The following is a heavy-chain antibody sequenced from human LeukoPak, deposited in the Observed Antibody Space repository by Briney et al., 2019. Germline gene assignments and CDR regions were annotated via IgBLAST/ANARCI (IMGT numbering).Heavy chain of an antibody. CDR2: IEDDGSEQ. D-gene: IGHD5-12*01. V-gene: IGHV3-7*01. CDR1: GFNFGNYW. CDR3: ARDIIRGQSDFDY. J-gene: IGHJ4*02. Sequence: GGFLRLSCVASGFNFGNYWMSWVRQAPGKGLEFVGNIEDDGSEQNYVDSVKGRFTISRDNVKNSLYLQMNSLRVEDTAVYYCARDIIRGQSDFDYWGQGILVTVSS.